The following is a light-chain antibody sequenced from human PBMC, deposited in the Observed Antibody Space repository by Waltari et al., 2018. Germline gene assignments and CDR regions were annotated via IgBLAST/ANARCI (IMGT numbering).Light chain of an antibody. V-gene: IGLV1-40*01. Sequence: QSVLTQPPSVSGAPGQRVTISCTGSSSHIGAGFYVHWYQQFPGTAPKLLIHENSNRPSGVPDRFAGSKSGTSASLAITGLQAEDEADYYCQSYDSYFVIFGGGTKLTVL. CDR3: QSYDSYFVI. CDR1: SSHIGAGFY. CDR2: ENS. J-gene: IGLJ2*01.